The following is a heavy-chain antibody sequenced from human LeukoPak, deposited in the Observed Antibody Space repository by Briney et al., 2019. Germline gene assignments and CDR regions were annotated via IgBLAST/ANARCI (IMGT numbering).Heavy chain of an antibody. CDR2: MREDGSEI. J-gene: IGHJ4*02. CDR3: ARGGAARGRFEN. Sequence: GGSLRLSCVASGFPFNVQTMSWVRQAPGKGLDWVASMREDGSEINYVDSVKGRFTISRDNPKNSLYLQMNSLRAEDTAVYYCARGGAARGRFENWGRGTLVTVSS. CDR1: GFPFNVQT. D-gene: IGHD6-25*01. V-gene: IGHV3-7*01.